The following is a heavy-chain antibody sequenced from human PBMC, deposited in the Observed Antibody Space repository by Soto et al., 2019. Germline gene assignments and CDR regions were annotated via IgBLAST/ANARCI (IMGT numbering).Heavy chain of an antibody. CDR1: GYTFTSYY. CDR3: AREFQNFYPCSGGSCYLDYYYYYGMDV. Sequence: ASVKASCKASGYTFTSYYMHCVRQAPGQGLEWMGIINPSGGSTSYAQKFQGRVTMTRDTSTSTVYMELSSLRSEDTAVYYCAREFQNFYPCSGGSCYLDYYYYYGMDVWGQGTAVTVSS. D-gene: IGHD2-15*01. J-gene: IGHJ6*02. CDR2: INPSGGST. V-gene: IGHV1-46*01.